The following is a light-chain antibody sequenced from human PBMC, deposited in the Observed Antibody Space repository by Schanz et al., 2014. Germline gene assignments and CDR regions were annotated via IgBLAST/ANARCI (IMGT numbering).Light chain of an antibody. J-gene: IGLJ1*01. Sequence: QSALTQPASVSGSPGQSITISCTGTSSDIGNYNLVSWYQQHPGKAPKVMIYEVSKWPSGVSNRFSGSKSGNTASLTISGLQAEDEADYYCSSYTSSITYVFGTGTKLTVL. CDR2: EVS. CDR3: SSYTSSITYV. V-gene: IGLV2-14*02. CDR1: SSDIGNYNL.